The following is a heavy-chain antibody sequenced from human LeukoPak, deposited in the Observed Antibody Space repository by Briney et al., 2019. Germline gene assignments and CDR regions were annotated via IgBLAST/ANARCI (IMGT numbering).Heavy chain of an antibody. Sequence: SETLSLTRTVSAGSISSSSYYWGWIRQPPGKGLEWIGSMYYSGNTYYNPSLKSRVTISVDTSKNQFSLKLSSVTAADTAVYYCATYRITMIVVAKPGYFDLWGRGTLVTVSS. CDR2: MYYSGNT. D-gene: IGHD3-22*01. CDR1: AGSISSSSYY. J-gene: IGHJ2*01. CDR3: ATYRITMIVVAKPGYFDL. V-gene: IGHV4-39*01.